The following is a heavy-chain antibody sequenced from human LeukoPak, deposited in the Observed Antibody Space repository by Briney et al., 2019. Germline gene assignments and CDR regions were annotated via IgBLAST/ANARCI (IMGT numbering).Heavy chain of an antibody. D-gene: IGHD3-10*01. CDR2: IYYSGST. J-gene: IGHJ4*02. CDR1: GGFISSSSSY. CDR3: ARYQIGGILDY. V-gene: IGHV4-39*07. Sequence: SETLSLTCTVSGGFISSSSSYWGWIRQPPGKGLEWIGSIYYSGSTYYNPSLKSRVTISLDTSKNQFSLRLTSVTAADTAVYYCARYQIGGILDYWGQGTLVTVSS.